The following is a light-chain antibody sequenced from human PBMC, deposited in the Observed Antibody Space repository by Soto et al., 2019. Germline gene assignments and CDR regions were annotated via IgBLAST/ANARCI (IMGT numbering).Light chain of an antibody. J-gene: IGKJ5*01. V-gene: IGKV4-1*01. Sequence: VLPHSPDTLAVSLGERATISCKSSHIVLSSSDNQNYLAWFQQKPGQPPRVIMYWASTRKSGVPDRFSGGGSGTDFTLTISSLQAEDVAVYYCQQYHSAPITFGQGTRLEI. CDR3: QQYHSAPIT. CDR2: WAS. CDR1: HIVLSSSDNQNY.